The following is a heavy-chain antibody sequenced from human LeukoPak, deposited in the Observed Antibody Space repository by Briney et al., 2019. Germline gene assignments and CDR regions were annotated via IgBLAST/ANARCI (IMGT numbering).Heavy chain of an antibody. Sequence: ASVKVSCKASGYTFTGYYMHWVRQAPGQGLEWMGWINPNSGGTNYAQKFQGRVTMTRDTSISTAYMELSRLRSDGTAVYYCARDVYSSSWSSLDYWGQGTLVTVSS. CDR2: INPNSGGT. V-gene: IGHV1-2*02. CDR1: GYTFTGYY. D-gene: IGHD6-13*01. J-gene: IGHJ4*02. CDR3: ARDVYSSSWSSLDY.